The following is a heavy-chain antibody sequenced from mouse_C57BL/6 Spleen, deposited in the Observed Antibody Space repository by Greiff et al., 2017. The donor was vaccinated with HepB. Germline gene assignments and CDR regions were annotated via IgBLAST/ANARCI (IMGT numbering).Heavy chain of an antibody. D-gene: IGHD1-1*01. CDR2: IDPENGDT. CDR1: GFNIQDDY. J-gene: IGHJ2*01. CDR3: TNSYVIPPVLDTPAFGY. V-gene: IGHV14-4*01. Sequence: EVQLQQSGAGLVRPGASVKLSCTASGFNIQDDYMHWVKQRPEQGLEWIGCIDPENGDTEYASKFQGKATITADTSSNTAYLQLSSLTSEDTAVYYCTNSYVIPPVLDTPAFGYWGQVIPPTVSS.